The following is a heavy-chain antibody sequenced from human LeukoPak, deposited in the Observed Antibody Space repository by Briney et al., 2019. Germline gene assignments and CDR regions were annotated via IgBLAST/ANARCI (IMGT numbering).Heavy chain of an antibody. CDR3: ARDRGYCSSTSCYYFDY. CDR2: IKQDGSEK. Sequence: PGGSLRLSCAASGFTFSSYWMSWVRQAPGKGLEWVAKIKQDGSEKYYVDSVKGRFTISRDNAKNSLYLQMNSLRAEDTAVYYCARDRGYCSSTSCYYFDYWGQGTLVTVSS. D-gene: IGHD2-2*01. V-gene: IGHV3-7*03. CDR1: GFTFSSYW. J-gene: IGHJ4*02.